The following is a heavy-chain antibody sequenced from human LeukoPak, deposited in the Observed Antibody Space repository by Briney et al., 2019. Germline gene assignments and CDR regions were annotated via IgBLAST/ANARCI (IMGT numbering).Heavy chain of an antibody. V-gene: IGHV1-24*01. CDR1: GYTLTELS. CDR2: FDPEDGET. D-gene: IGHD6-13*01. Sequence: ASVKVSCKVSGYTLTELSMHWVRQAPGEGLEWMGGFDPEDGETIYAQKFQGRVTMTEDTSTDTAYMEVSSLRSEDTAVYYCATDSSSSVHFHYWGQGTLVTVSS. CDR3: ATDSSSSVHFHY. J-gene: IGHJ4*02.